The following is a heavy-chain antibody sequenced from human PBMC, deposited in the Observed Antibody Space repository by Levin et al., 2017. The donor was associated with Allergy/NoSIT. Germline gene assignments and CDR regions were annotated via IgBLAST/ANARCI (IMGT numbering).Heavy chain of an antibody. CDR3: ARAVRGYCSSTSCYRGRHYYYYYMDV. V-gene: IGHV4-34*01. CDR1: GGSFSGYY. CDR2: INHSGST. D-gene: IGHD2-2*01. J-gene: IGHJ6*03. Sequence: SCAVYGGSFSGYYWSWIRQPPGKGLEWIGEINHSGSTNYNPSLKSRVTISVDTSKNQFSLKLSSVTAADTAVYYCARAVRGYCSSTSCYRGRHYYYYYMDVWGKGTTVTVSS.